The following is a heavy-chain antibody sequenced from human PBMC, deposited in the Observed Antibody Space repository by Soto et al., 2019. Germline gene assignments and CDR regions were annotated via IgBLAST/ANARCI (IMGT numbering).Heavy chain of an antibody. D-gene: IGHD6-19*01. CDR3: ARGREAVAGSLYYYYGMDV. CDR2: IIPIFGTA. V-gene: IGHV1-69*13. J-gene: IGHJ6*02. Sequence: GASVKVSCKASGGTFSSYAISWVRQAPGQGLEWMGGIIPIFGTANYAQKFQGRVTITADESTSTAYMELSSLRSEDTAVYYCARGREAVAGSLYYYYGMDVWGQGTTVTVSS. CDR1: GGTFSSYA.